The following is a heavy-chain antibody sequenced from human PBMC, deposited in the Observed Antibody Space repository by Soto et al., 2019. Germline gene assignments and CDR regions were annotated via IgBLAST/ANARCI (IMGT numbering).Heavy chain of an antibody. V-gene: IGHV4-61*01. CDR2: IYYSGPT. CDR1: GGSVSRDSNF. Sequence: SETLSLTCTVSGGSVSRDSNFWSWIRQPPGKGLEWIGYIYYSGPTRYNPSLESRVTISIDSSKHQVSLNLTSVTAADTAVYYCARGYSHYAHWGRGTLVTVSS. D-gene: IGHD4-4*01. CDR3: ARGYSHYAH. J-gene: IGHJ4*02.